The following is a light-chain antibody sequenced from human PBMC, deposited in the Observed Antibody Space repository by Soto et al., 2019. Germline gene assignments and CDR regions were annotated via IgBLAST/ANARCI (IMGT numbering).Light chain of an antibody. J-gene: IGKJ1*01. CDR3: QQFDTLVT. Sequence: DIQMTQSPATLSASVGDRVTITCRASQSVRTYLAWYQQKPGRAPKLLIYQVSSVESGVPSRFSGSGSGTEFTLTISSLQPDDFATYSCQQFDTLVTFGQGTKVEIK. CDR2: QVS. CDR1: QSVRTY. V-gene: IGKV1-5*03.